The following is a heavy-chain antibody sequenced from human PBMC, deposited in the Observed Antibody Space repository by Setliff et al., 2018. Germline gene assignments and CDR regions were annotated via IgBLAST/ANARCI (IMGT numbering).Heavy chain of an antibody. D-gene: IGHD3-16*01. Sequence: ASVKVSCKTSGYPFVGYFIYWMRQAPGQGLEWVGWIDPKSGRTKYAVKFQGRATMTRDASSSTIYMEVNSLTSDDTAVYFCAKQGDLAFDYWGQGTQVTVS. CDR3: AKQGDLAFDY. J-gene: IGHJ4*02. CDR2: IDPKSGRT. V-gene: IGHV1-2*02. CDR1: GYPFVGYF.